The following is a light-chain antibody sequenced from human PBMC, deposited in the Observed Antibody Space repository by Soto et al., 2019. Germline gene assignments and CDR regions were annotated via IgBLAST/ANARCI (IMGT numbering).Light chain of an antibody. Sequence: QSVLTQPPSASGTPGQRDTISCSGSSSNIGSNTVNWYQQLPGTAPKLLIHANNQRPSGVPDRFSGSKSGTSASLAISWLQSEEADYYCAAWDDSVNGYVFGTGTKVTVL. V-gene: IGLV1-44*01. CDR3: AAWDDSVNGYV. J-gene: IGLJ1*01. CDR1: SSNIGSNT. CDR2: ANN.